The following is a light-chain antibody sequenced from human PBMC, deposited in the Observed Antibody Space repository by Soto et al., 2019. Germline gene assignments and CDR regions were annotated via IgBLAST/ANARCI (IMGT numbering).Light chain of an antibody. CDR2: GNS. CDR1: SSNIGAGYD. J-gene: IGLJ1*01. V-gene: IGLV1-40*01. CDR3: QSSDSSLSVS. Sequence: QCLLTQPPSVSGAPGQRVTISCTGSSSNIGAGYDVHWYQQLPGTAPKLLIYGNSNRPSGVPDRFSASKSGTSASLAIPGLQDADEADYYSQSSDSSLSVSFGTGNKVTV.